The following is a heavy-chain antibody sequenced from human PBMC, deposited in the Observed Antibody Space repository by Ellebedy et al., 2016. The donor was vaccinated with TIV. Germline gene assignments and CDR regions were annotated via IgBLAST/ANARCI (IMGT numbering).Heavy chain of an antibody. D-gene: IGHD2-21*02. V-gene: IGHV1-46*01. CDR1: GYTFTTYY. J-gene: IGHJ2*01. CDR2: INPSGGST. Sequence: ASVKVSCKASGYTFTTYYMHWVRQAPGQGLEWMGIINPSGGSTTYAQKFQGRVTMTRDTSTSTVYMDLSSLTSEDTAVYYCARLYCGGDCYYWYFDLWGRGTLVTVSS. CDR3: ARLYCGGDCYYWYFDL.